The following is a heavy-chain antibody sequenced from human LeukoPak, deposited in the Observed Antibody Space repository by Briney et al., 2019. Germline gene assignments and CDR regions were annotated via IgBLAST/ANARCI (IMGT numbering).Heavy chain of an antibody. CDR3: AKAICSSTSCPRDY. CDR2: ISGSGGST. Sequence: GGSLRLSCAASGFTFSSYAMSWVRQAPGKGREWVSAISGSGGSTYYADSVKGRFTISRDNSKNTLYLQMNRLTAEDTAVYYCAKAICSSTSCPRDYWGQGTLVTVSS. CDR1: GFTFSSYA. V-gene: IGHV3-23*01. J-gene: IGHJ4*02. D-gene: IGHD2-2*01.